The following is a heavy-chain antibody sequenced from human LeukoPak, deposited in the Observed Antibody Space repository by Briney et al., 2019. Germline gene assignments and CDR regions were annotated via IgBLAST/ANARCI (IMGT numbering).Heavy chain of an antibody. CDR1: GFTFSSFE. Sequence: GGSLRLSCAASGFTFSSFEMNWVRQAPGKGLELVSYMSNSGRTIYYTDSVKGRFTISRDNAKNSLYLQMNSLRAEDTAVYYCARDVGSGWFDYWGQGTLVTVSA. CDR2: MSNSGRTI. CDR3: ARDVGSGWFDY. V-gene: IGHV3-48*03. D-gene: IGHD6-19*01. J-gene: IGHJ4*02.